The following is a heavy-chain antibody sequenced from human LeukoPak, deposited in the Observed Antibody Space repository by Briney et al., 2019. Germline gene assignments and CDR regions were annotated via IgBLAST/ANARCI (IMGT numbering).Heavy chain of an antibody. CDR3: ARESSEAFDH. J-gene: IGHJ4*02. CDR1: GFTFSPYA. V-gene: IGHV3-21*01. Sequence: PGGSLRLSCAASGFTFSPYAMNWVRQAPGKGLEWVSSIGGSGTSIYYAGSVKGRFIISSDNAKNSLFLQMNSLKPEDTAVYYCARESSEAFDHWGQGTLVTVSS. CDR2: IGGSGTSI.